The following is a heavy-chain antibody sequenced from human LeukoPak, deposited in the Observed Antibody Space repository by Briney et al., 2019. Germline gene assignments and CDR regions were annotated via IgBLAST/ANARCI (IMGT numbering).Heavy chain of an antibody. CDR1: GASISSTSDY. J-gene: IGHJ4*02. Sequence: SETLSLTCTVSGASISSTSDYWGWIRQPPGKGLEWVGTIYYSGRAYHNPSLRSRLTISVDTSKNQFSLKLNSVTATDTAIYYCVRQKQHCDGGSCFPPDCWGQGTLVTVSS. V-gene: IGHV4-39*01. D-gene: IGHD2-15*01. CDR3: VRQKQHCDGGSCFPPDC. CDR2: IYYSGRA.